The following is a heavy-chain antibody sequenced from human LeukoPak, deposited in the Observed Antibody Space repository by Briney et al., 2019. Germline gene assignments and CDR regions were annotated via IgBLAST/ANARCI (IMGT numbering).Heavy chain of an antibody. CDR2: LFYTGNT. V-gene: IGHV4-39*07. D-gene: IGHD2-2*02. Sequence: SETLSLTCTVSGGSINTGDYYWTWIRQPPGKGLEWVGSLFYTGNTYYNPSLKTRVTISIDTSKNQFSLKLSSVTAADTAVYYCARGPAAIPLKTYYYYYMDVWGKGTTVTVSS. CDR3: ARGPAAIPLKTYYYYYMDV. J-gene: IGHJ6*03. CDR1: GGSINTGDYY.